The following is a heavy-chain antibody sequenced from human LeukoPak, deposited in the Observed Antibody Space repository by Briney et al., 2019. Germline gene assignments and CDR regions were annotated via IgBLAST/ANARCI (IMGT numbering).Heavy chain of an antibody. Sequence: GGSLRLSCAASDFDFSSHAMTWVRQAPGKGLEWVSAIGISGTKTYYGDSVKGRFLISRDNSKNTLYLQMNSLRVEDTAVYYCAKNQGAEMATGYWGQGTLVTVSS. V-gene: IGHV3-23*01. CDR3: AKNQGAEMATGY. CDR1: DFDFSSHA. CDR2: IGISGTKT. D-gene: IGHD5-24*01. J-gene: IGHJ4*02.